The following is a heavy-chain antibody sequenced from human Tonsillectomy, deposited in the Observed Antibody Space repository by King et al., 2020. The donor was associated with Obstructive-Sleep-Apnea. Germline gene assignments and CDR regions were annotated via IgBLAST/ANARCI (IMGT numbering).Heavy chain of an antibody. CDR3: ARDPPPHYVFDY. V-gene: IGHV4-31*03. J-gene: IGHJ4*02. D-gene: IGHD3-16*01. CDR1: GGSISSGGYY. CDR2: IYYSGSS. Sequence: VQLQESGPGLVKPSQTLSLTCTVSGGSISSGGYYWSWIRQHPGKGLEWIGYIYYSGSSYYNPSLKSRVTISVDTSTNQFSLKLSSVTAPDTAVYYCARDPPPHYVFDYWGQGTLVTVSS.